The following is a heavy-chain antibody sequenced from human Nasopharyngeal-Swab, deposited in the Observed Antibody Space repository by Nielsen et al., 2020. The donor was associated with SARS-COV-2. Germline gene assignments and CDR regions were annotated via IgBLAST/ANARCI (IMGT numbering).Heavy chain of an antibody. V-gene: IGHV6-1*01. D-gene: IGHD2-15*01. Sequence: QTLSLTCAISGDSVSSNTAAWSWLRPSPSRGLDWLGRTWYRSKWHYDYAESVKSRITINPDTTKNQFYLQLNSVTPEDTAVYYCARGSQGTRWSWGQGTLVTVSS. CDR1: GDSVSSNTAA. J-gene: IGHJ5*02. CDR3: ARGSQGTRWS. CDR2: TWYRSKWHY.